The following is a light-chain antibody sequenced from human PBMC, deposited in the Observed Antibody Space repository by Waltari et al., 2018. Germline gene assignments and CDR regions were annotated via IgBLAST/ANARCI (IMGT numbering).Light chain of an antibody. CDR3: QQYGSSPWT. V-gene: IGKV3-20*01. Sequence: EIVLTQSPGTLSLSPGERATLPCRASQSVSSSYLAWYQQKPGQAPRVLIHGASNRATGMPDRVSGSGSGTDFTLTISRLEPEDFAVYYCQQYGSSPWTFGQGTKVEIK. CDR2: GAS. CDR1: QSVSSSY. J-gene: IGKJ1*01.